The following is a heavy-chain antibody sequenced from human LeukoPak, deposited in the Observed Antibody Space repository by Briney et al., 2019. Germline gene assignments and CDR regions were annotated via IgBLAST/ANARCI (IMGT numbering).Heavy chain of an antibody. V-gene: IGHV3-30*02. Sequence: PGGSMRLSCAASGFTFSSYGMHWVRQAPGKGLEWVAFIRYDGSNKYYADSVKGRFTISRDSSKNTLYLQMNSLRAEDTAVYYCAKAPGTYYYGSGSPYYYYYMDVWGKGTTATVSS. J-gene: IGHJ6*03. CDR3: AKAPGTYYYGSGSPYYYYYMDV. CDR2: IRYDGSNK. CDR1: GFTFSSYG. D-gene: IGHD3-10*01.